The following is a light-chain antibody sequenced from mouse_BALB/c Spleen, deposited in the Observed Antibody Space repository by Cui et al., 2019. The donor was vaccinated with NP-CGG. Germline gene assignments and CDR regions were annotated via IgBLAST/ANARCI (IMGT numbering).Light chain of an antibody. Sequence: HAVGTQESTLTTSPGETVTLTCRSSTGAVTTSNYANWVQEKPDHLFTGLIGGTNNRPPGVPARFSGSLIGDKAALTITGAQTEDEAIYFCALWYSNHWVFGGGTKLTVL. CDR1: TGAVTTSNY. CDR2: GTN. CDR3: ALWYSNHWV. V-gene: IGLV1*01. J-gene: IGLJ1*01.